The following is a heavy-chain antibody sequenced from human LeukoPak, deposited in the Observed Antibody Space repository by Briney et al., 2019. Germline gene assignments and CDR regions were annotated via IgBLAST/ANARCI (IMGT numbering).Heavy chain of an antibody. D-gene: IGHD6-19*01. Sequence: ASVEVSCKASGYTFTSYAMHWVRQAPGQRLEWMGWINAGNGNTKYSQKFQGRVTITRDTSASTAYMELSSLRSEDTAVYYCARDLGSGWFDYWGQGTLVTVSS. CDR2: INAGNGNT. J-gene: IGHJ4*02. CDR1: GYTFTSYA. CDR3: ARDLGSGWFDY. V-gene: IGHV1-3*01.